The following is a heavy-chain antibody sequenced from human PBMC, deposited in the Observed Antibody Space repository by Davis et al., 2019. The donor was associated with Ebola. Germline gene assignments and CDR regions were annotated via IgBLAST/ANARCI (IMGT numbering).Heavy chain of an antibody. CDR1: GGSISSSNW. D-gene: IGHD4-11*01. CDR3: ARHGRRTTEIYYYYYGMDV. J-gene: IGHJ6*02. V-gene: IGHV4-4*02. CDR2: IYHSGST. Sequence: SETLSLTCAVSGGSISSSNWWCWVRQPPGKGLEWIGEIYHSGSTHYNPSLKSRVTISVDTSKNQFSLKLSSVTAADTAVYYCARHGRRTTEIYYYYYGMDVWGQGTTVTVSS.